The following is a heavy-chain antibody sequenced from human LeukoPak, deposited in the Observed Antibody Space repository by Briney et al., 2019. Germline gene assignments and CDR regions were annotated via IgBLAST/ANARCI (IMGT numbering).Heavy chain of an antibody. CDR3: ARLGSGGWVPFDY. D-gene: IGHD2-15*01. CDR1: GYNFTSYW. J-gene: IGHJ4*02. CDR2: IYPGDSDT. Sequence: HGGSLKISRKGSGYNFTSYWIGWGGPMPGEGLGWRGIIYPGDSDTRYSPSFQGQVTISADKSISTAYLQWSSLKASDTAMYYCARLGSGGWVPFDYWGQGTLVTVSS. V-gene: IGHV5-51*01.